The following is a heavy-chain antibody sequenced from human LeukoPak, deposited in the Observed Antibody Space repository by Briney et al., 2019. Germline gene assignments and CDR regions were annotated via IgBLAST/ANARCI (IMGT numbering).Heavy chain of an antibody. CDR1: GFTFDDYA. V-gene: IGHV3-9*01. CDR3: AKSLVAVAGTGLDY. D-gene: IGHD6-19*01. Sequence: PGRSLRLSCAASGFTFDDYAMHWVRQAPGKGLEWVSGISWNSGSIGYADSVKGRFTISRDNAKNSLYLQMNSLRAEDTALYYCAKSLVAVAGTGLDYWGQGTLVTVSS. CDR2: ISWNSGSI. J-gene: IGHJ4*02.